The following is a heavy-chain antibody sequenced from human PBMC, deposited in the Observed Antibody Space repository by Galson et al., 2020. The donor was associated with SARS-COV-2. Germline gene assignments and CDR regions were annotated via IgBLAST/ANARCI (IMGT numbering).Heavy chain of an antibody. J-gene: IGHJ4*02. CDR3: ARDSSSFYGIFDS. Sequence: TLSLTCTVSGGSIASGGYYWSWIRQHPGRGLEWIAYIYNSGSTDYNPSLKSRVTISTDTSKNQFSLKLSSVTAADTAVYYCARDSSSFYGIFDSWGQGTLVTVSS. V-gene: IGHV4-31*03. CDR2: IYNSGST. CDR1: GGSIASGGYY. D-gene: IGHD2-2*01.